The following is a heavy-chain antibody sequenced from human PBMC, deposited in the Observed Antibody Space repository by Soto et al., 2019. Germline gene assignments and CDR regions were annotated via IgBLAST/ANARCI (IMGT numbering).Heavy chain of an antibody. CDR1: GYTFTSYD. CDR2: MNPNSGNT. J-gene: IGHJ6*02. Sequence: ASVKVSCKASGYTFTSYDINWVRQATGQGLEWMGWMNPNSGNTGYAQKFQGRVTMTRNTSISTAYMELRSLRSEDTAVYYCARKTMVRGVIRYYYYGMDVWGQGTTVTFSS. D-gene: IGHD3-10*01. CDR3: ARKTMVRGVIRYYYYGMDV. V-gene: IGHV1-8*01.